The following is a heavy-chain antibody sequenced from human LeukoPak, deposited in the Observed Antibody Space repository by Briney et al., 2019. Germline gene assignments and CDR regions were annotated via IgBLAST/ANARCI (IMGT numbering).Heavy chain of an antibody. J-gene: IGHJ5*02. CDR3: TKLSDCGDDCYDRPHWFDP. CDR2: VHSSGGT. Sequence: SETLSLTCTVSGGSMTGYYWAWLRQPPGKRLEWLGYVHSSGGTKYNPSLKSRVTVSIDMSRNQFSLNVRSVTAADTATYYCTKLSDCGDDCYDRPHWFDPWGQGRLVTVSS. V-gene: IGHV4-59*08. D-gene: IGHD2-21*02. CDR1: GGSMTGYY.